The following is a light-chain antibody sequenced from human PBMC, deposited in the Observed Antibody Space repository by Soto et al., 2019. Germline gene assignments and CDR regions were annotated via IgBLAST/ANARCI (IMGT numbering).Light chain of an antibody. Sequence: SYELTQPPSVAVSQGQTARITCSGDALPKQYAYWYQQKPGKAPVLVIYKDSERPSGIPERFSGSSSGTTVTLTISGVQAEDEAVYYCQSADSSGTCYVLFGGGTKLTVL. CDR1: ALPKQY. CDR2: KDS. CDR3: QSADSSGTCYVL. J-gene: IGLJ2*01. V-gene: IGLV3-25*03.